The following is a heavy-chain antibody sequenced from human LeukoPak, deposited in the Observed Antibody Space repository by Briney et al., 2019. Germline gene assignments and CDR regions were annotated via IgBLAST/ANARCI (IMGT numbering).Heavy chain of an antibody. CDR1: GYSFTAHY. J-gene: IGHJ4*02. V-gene: IGHV1-2*02. D-gene: IGHD6-13*01. CDR3: SRSSAAAGAVGY. Sequence: ASVKVSCKASGYSFTAHYIHWVRQAPGQGLEWMGCINPNTGGTNYALKFQGRVTMTSDTSTTTACMGLSSLSSDDTAVYFCSRSSAAAGAVGYWGQGTLVTVSS. CDR2: INPNTGGT.